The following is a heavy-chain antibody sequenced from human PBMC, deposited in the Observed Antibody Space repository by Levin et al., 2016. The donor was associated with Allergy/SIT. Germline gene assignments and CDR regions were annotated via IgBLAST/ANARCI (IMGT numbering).Heavy chain of an antibody. CDR2: INPDGTTT. V-gene: IGHV3-74*03. CDR1: GFTFSNYW. D-gene: IGHD4-17*01. Sequence: GESLKISCAASGFTFSNYWMHWVRQGPGNGLLWLSVINPDGTTTTYADSVKGRLTISRDNAKNTLYLQVNSLRAEDTAVYYCARDSLGTVTAGGSDYWGQGTLVTVSS. CDR3: ARDSLGTVTAGGSDY. J-gene: IGHJ4*02.